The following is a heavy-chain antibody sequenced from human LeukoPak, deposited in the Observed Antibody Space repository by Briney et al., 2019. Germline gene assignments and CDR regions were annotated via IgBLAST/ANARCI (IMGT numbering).Heavy chain of an antibody. J-gene: IGHJ4*02. CDR1: GGTFSSYA. Sequence: ASVTVSCKASGGTFSSYAISWVRQAPGQGLEWMGGITPIFGTANYAQKFQGRVTITADESTSTAYMELSSLRSEDTAVYYCAREGYCSGGSCYTAYWGQGTLVTVSS. CDR2: ITPIFGTA. V-gene: IGHV1-69*13. CDR3: AREGYCSGGSCYTAY. D-gene: IGHD2-15*01.